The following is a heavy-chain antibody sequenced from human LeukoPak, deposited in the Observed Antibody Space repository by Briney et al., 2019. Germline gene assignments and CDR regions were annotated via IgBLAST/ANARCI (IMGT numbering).Heavy chain of an antibody. CDR2: IYYTGST. CDR1: GGSISSSTYY. Sequence: SETLSLTCTVSGGSISSSTYYWAWIRQPPGKGLEWIGGIYYTGSTYSTPSLKSRATISVDTAKNQFSLRLTSVTAADTAVYYCARLGDSAMVRYFDYWGQGTLVTVSS. J-gene: IGHJ4*02. V-gene: IGHV4-39*01. CDR3: ARLGDSAMVRYFDY. D-gene: IGHD5-18*01.